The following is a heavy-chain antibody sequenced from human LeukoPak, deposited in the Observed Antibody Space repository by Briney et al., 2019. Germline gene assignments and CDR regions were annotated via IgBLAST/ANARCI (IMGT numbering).Heavy chain of an antibody. CDR3: ARGIPKGDYVWGSYRTNNWFDP. CDR1: GGSISSSNW. V-gene: IGHV4-4*02. CDR2: INHSGST. J-gene: IGHJ5*02. D-gene: IGHD3-16*02. Sequence: PSEALSLTCAVSGGSISSSNWWSWVRQPPGKGLEWIGEINHSGSTNYNPSLKSRVTISVDTSKNQFSLKLSSVTAADTAVYYCARGIPKGDYVWGSYRTNNWFDPWGQGTLVTVSS.